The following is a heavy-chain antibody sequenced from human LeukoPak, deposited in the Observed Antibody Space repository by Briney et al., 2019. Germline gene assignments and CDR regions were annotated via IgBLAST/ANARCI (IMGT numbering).Heavy chain of an antibody. Sequence: GGSLRLSCAASGFTFRSYWMSWVRQAPGKGLEWVANIKQDGSEKYYEDSVKGRFTISRDNAKNSLYLQMNSLRGEDTAVYYCARDGWPFDYWGQGTLVTVSS. J-gene: IGHJ4*02. CDR3: ARDGWPFDY. CDR1: GFTFRSYW. CDR2: IKQDGSEK. D-gene: IGHD6-19*01. V-gene: IGHV3-7*04.